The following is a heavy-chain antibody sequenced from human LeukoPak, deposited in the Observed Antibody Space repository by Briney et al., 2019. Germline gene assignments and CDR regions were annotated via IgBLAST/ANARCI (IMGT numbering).Heavy chain of an antibody. CDR2: IIPIFGTA. D-gene: IGHD1-1*01. CDR3: ASGRGNEVFDY. J-gene: IGHJ4*02. V-gene: IGHV1-69*01. Sequence: SVKVSCKASGGTFSSYAISWVRQAPGQGLEWMGGIIPIFGTANYAQKFQGRVTITADESTSTAYMELSSLRSEDTAVCYCASGRGNEVFDYWGQGTLVTVSS. CDR1: GGTFSSYA.